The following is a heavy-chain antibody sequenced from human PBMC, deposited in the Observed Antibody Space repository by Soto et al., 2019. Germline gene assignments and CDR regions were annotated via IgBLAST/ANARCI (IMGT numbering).Heavy chain of an antibody. J-gene: IGHJ6*02. D-gene: IGHD3-10*01. Sequence: ASVKVSCKASGGTFSSYTISWVRQAPGQGLEWMGRIIPILGIANYAQKFQGRVTITADKSTSTAYMELSSLRSEDTAVYYCARDKDKYYYGSGSYYNRQFYGMDVWG. CDR1: GGTFSSYT. CDR3: ARDKDKYYYGSGSYYNRQFYGMDV. CDR2: IIPILGIA. V-gene: IGHV1-69*04.